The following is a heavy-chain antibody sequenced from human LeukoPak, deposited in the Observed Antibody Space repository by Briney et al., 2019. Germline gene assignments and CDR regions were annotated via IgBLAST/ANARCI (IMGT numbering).Heavy chain of an antibody. J-gene: IGHJ4*02. CDR3: ARDDGDLGVIIVPLN. CDR2: ISGSGGST. CDR1: GFTFSSYA. D-gene: IGHD3-10*01. V-gene: IGHV3-23*01. Sequence: GGSLRLSCAASGFTFSSYAMGWVRQAPGKGLEWVSAISGSGGSTYYADSVKGRFTISRDNSKNTLYLQMNSLRAEDTAVYYCARDDGDLGVIIVPLNWGQGTLVTVSS.